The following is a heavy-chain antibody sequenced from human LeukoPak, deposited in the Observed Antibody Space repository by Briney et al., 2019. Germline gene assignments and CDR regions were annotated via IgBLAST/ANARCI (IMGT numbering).Heavy chain of an antibody. CDR2: ISYDGSNK. CDR1: GFTFSSYG. J-gene: IGHJ4*02. D-gene: IGHD6-19*01. Sequence: PGRSLRLSCAASGFTFSSYGMHWVRQAPGKGLEWVAVISYDGSNKYYADSVKGRFTISRDNSKNTLYLQMNSLRAEDMAVYYCAISPVAGTGWFDYWGREPWSPSPQ. CDR3: AISPVAGTGWFDY. V-gene: IGHV3-30*03.